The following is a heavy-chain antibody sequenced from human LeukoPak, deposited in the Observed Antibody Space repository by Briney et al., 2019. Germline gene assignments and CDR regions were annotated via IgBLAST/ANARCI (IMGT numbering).Heavy chain of an antibody. J-gene: IGHJ4*02. D-gene: IGHD5-12*01. CDR3: ASLTNSGYDPFDY. CDR1: GFTFSNYN. CDR2: ISSSSSYI. V-gene: IGHV3-21*01. Sequence: PGGSLRLSCAASGFTFSNYNINWARQAPGKGLGWGSSISSSSSYIYYADSVKGRFTISRDNAKNSLYLQMNSLRAEDTAVYYCASLTNSGYDPFDYWGQGTLVTVSS.